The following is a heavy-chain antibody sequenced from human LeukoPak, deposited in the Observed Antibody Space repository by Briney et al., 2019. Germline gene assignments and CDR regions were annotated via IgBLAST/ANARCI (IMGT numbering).Heavy chain of an antibody. CDR1: GFTFSSYA. Sequence: PGGSLRLSCAASGFTFSSYAMHWVRQAPGKGLEWVAVISYDGSNKYYADSVKGRSTISRDNSENTLYLQMNSLRAEDTAVYYCARALSSSGYFWGQGTLVTVSS. D-gene: IGHD3-22*01. CDR3: ARALSSSGYF. CDR2: ISYDGSNK. V-gene: IGHV3-30*01. J-gene: IGHJ4*02.